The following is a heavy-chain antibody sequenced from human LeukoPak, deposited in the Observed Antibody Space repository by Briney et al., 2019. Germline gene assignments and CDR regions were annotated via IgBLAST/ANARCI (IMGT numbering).Heavy chain of an antibody. CDR1: GFTFSTYS. D-gene: IGHD4-17*01. Sequence: PGGSLRLSCAASGFTFSTYSMNWVRQAPGKGLEWVSYISSSSSIIYYADSVKGRFTISRDNAKNSLYLQMNSLRDEDTAVYYCARDNYGDYARGAFDIWGQGTMVTVSS. J-gene: IGHJ3*02. CDR3: ARDNYGDYARGAFDI. CDR2: ISSSSSII. V-gene: IGHV3-48*02.